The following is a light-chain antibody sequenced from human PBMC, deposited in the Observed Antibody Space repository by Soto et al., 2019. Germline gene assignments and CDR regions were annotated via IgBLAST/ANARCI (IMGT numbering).Light chain of an antibody. J-gene: IGLJ7*01. CDR2: DVT. Sequence: QSALTQPPSASGSPGQSVTISCTGTSSDVGGYDFVSWYQHHPGKAPKLMIFDVTKRPSGVPDRFSGSKSGNTASLTVSGLQAEDEADYFCSSYEVSNTFVFGGGTQLTVL. CDR1: SSDVGGYDF. CDR3: SSYEVSNTFV. V-gene: IGLV2-8*01.